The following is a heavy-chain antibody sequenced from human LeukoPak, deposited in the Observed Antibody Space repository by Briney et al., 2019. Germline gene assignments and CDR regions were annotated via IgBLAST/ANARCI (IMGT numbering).Heavy chain of an antibody. V-gene: IGHV3-53*01. CDR3: ARVRFDYDSGTEYFQH. Sequence: GGSLRLSCAASGFALSNYPMGWVRQAPGKGLEWVSVIYSGGSTYYSDSVKGRFTISRDNSKNTLYLQMNSLRAEDTAVYYCARVRFDYDSGTEYFQHWGQGTLVTVSS. CDR1: GFALSNYP. D-gene: IGHD3-22*01. CDR2: IYSGGST. J-gene: IGHJ1*01.